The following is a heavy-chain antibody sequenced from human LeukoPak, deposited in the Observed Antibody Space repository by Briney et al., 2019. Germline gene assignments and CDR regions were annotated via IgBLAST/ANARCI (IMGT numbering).Heavy chain of an antibody. D-gene: IGHD3-10*01. Sequence: GGSLRLSCAASGFTFRNYVIHWVRQAPGKGLEWVAVTSSDLNVKLYADSVKGRFTISRDNSRSTLYLQMNSLRPEDTAIYYCAREGYYGSGSPLSLYFDYRGQGTLVTVSS. J-gene: IGHJ4*02. CDR3: AREGYYGSGSPLSLYFDY. CDR2: TSSDLNVK. V-gene: IGHV3-30-3*01. CDR1: GFTFRNYV.